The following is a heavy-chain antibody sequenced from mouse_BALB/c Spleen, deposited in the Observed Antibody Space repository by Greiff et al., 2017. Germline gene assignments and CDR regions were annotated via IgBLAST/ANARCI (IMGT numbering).Heavy chain of an antibody. Sequence: DVMLVESGGGLVQPGGSLRLSCATSGFTFTDYYMSWVRQPPGKALEWLGFIRNKANGYTTEYSASVKGRFTISRDNSQSILYLQMNTLRAEDSATYYCARALITTATFAYWGQGTLVTVSA. CDR2: IRNKANGYTT. D-gene: IGHD1-2*01. CDR1: GFTFTDYY. J-gene: IGHJ3*01. V-gene: IGHV7-3*02. CDR3: ARALITTATFAY.